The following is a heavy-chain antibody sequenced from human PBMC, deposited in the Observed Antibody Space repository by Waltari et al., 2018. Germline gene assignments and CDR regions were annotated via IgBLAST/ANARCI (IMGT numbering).Heavy chain of an antibody. V-gene: IGHV4-59*01. Sequence: QVQLQESGPGLVKPSETLSLTCTVSGGSISSYYWSWIRQPPGKGLEWIGYIYYSGSTNYNPSLKSRVPISVDTSKNQFSLKLSSVTAADTAVYYCARVRYCSSTSCDWFDPWGQGTLVTVSS. J-gene: IGHJ5*02. CDR2: IYYSGST. CDR1: GGSISSYY. CDR3: ARVRYCSSTSCDWFDP. D-gene: IGHD2-2*01.